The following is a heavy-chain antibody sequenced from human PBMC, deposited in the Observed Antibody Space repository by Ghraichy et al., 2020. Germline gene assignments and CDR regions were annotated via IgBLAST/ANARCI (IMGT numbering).Heavy chain of an antibody. CDR1: GFTFSSYG. J-gene: IGHJ1*01. D-gene: IGHD7-27*01. V-gene: IGHV3-30*18. Sequence: GESLNISCAASGFTFSSYGMHWVRQAPGKGLEWVAVISYDGSNKYYADSVKGRLTISRDNSKKMLYLQMNSLRAEDTAVYYCAKDNTGAEYFQHWGQGSLVTVSS. CDR3: AKDNTGAEYFQH. CDR2: ISYDGSNK.